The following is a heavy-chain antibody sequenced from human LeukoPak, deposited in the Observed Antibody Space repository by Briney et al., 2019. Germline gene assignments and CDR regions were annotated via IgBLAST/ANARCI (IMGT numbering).Heavy chain of an antibody. Sequence: PGGSLRLSCAASGFTFSSYWMSWVRQAPGKGLEWVANIKQDGSEKYYVDSVKGRFTISRGNAKNSLYLQMNSLRAEDTAVYYCARVGAGGYDTHFDYWGQGTLVTVSS. D-gene: IGHD3-22*01. V-gene: IGHV3-7*01. CDR2: IKQDGSEK. CDR3: ARVGAGGYDTHFDY. J-gene: IGHJ4*02. CDR1: GFTFSSYW.